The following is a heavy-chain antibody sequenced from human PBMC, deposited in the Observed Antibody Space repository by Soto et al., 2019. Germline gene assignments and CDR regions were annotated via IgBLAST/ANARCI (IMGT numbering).Heavy chain of an antibody. CDR3: VRRHVSETGIDWFEP. Sequence: ASVKVSCKASGYTFTSYGIHWVRQAPGQRLEWMGWINAANGDTKYSSKFQGRVTITRDTSASTAYMELSSLRSEDTAVYYCVRRHVSETGIDWFEPWGQGTLVTVSS. CDR2: INAANGDT. V-gene: IGHV1-3*01. J-gene: IGHJ5*02. D-gene: IGHD1-1*01. CDR1: GYTFTSYG.